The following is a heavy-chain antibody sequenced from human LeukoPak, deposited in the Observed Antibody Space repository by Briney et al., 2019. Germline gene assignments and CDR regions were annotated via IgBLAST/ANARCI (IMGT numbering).Heavy chain of an antibody. CDR1: GFTFSSCA. D-gene: IGHD3-10*01. CDR2: ISYDGSNK. CDR3: ARDRRISGWYFDL. J-gene: IGHJ2*01. Sequence: GRSLRLSCAASGFTFSSCAMHWVRQAPGKGLEWVAVISYDGSNKYYADSVKGRFTISRDNSKNTLYLQMNSLRAEDTAVYYCARDRRISGWYFDLRGRGTLVTVSS. V-gene: IGHV3-30*04.